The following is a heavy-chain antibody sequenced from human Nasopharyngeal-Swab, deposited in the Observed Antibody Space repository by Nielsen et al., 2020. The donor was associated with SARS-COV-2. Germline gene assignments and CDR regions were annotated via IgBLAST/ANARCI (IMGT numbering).Heavy chain of an antibody. CDR3: ARGRARITMVRGVKQQHFDY. CDR2: INHSGST. Sequence: WIRQSPGKGLEWIGEINHSGSTNYNPSLESGVTISVDNSNNQFSLKLRSVTGADTGVYYCARGRARITMVRGVKQQHFDYWGQGTLVTVSS. J-gene: IGHJ4*02. D-gene: IGHD3-10*01. V-gene: IGHV4-34*01.